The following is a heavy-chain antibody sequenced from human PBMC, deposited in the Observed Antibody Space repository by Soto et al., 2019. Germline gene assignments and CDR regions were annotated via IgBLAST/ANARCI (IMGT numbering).Heavy chain of an antibody. CDR1: GYSFAGYW. V-gene: IGHV5-10-1*01. CDR2: IDPSDSQT. Sequence: GESLKISCKGSGYSFAGYWITWVRQKPGKGLEWMGRIDPSDSQTYYSPSFRGHVTISVTKSITTVFLQWSSLRASDTAMYYCARQIYDSDTGPNFQYYFDSWGQGPSVTLS. CDR3: ARQIYDSDTGPNFQYYFDS. D-gene: IGHD3-22*01. J-gene: IGHJ4*02.